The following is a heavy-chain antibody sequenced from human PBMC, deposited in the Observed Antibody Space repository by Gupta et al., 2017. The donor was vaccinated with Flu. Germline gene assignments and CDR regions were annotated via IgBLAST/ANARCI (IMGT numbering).Heavy chain of an antibody. V-gene: IGHV1-69*06. CDR1: GGTFSSYA. Sequence: QVQLVQSGAEVKKPGSSVKVSCKASGGTFSSYAISWVRQAPGQGLEWMGGIIPIFGTANYAQKFQGRVTITADKSTSTAYMELSSLRSEDTAVYYCARDSGARYCSGGSCYSCDYWGQGTLVTVSS. CDR2: IIPIFGTA. D-gene: IGHD2-15*01. CDR3: ARDSGARYCSGGSCYSCDY. J-gene: IGHJ4*02.